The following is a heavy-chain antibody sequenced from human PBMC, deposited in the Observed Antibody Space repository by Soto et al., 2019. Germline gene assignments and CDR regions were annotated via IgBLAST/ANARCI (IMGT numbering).Heavy chain of an antibody. V-gene: IGHV4-30-4*01. CDR1: GGSISSDYYY. Sequence: QVPLQESGPGLVKPSETLSLTCTVSGGSISSDYYYWSWIRQPPGRGLEWIGYIYYSGRTYYNPSLKSRLFISVDTSKNQFSLGLSSVTAADTAVYYCARGGAIADFYFDSWGQGILVSVSS. D-gene: IGHD1-26*01. J-gene: IGHJ4*02. CDR3: ARGGAIADFYFDS. CDR2: IYYSGRT.